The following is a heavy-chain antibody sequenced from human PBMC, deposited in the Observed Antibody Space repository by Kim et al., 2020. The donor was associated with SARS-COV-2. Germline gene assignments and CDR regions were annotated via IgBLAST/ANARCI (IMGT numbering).Heavy chain of an antibody. CDR1: GFPLRSYA. CDR3: AKGGWAYAKGYFDD. V-gene: IGHV3-23*01. CDR2: ISASDGGT. D-gene: IGHD2-2*01. J-gene: IGHJ4*02. Sequence: GGSLRLSCAASGFPLRSYAMSWVRQAPGKGLEWVSVISASDGGTYYADSVKGRFTISRDNSKNTLYLQMNSLRAEDTAIYYCAKGGWAYAKGYFDDWGQGTLVTVSS.